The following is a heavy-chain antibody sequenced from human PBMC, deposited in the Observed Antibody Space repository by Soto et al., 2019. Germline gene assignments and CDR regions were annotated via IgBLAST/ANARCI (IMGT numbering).Heavy chain of an antibody. CDR2: IYHSGST. V-gene: IGHV4-4*02. CDR1: GGSISSSNW. CDR3: ARDLGEQQLKAWFDP. Sequence: SETLSLTCAVSGGSISSSNWWSWVRQPPGKGLEWIGEIYHSGSTNYNPSLKSRVTISVDKSKNQFSLKLSSVTAADTAVYYCARDLGEQQLKAWFDPWGQGTLVTVSS. D-gene: IGHD6-13*01. J-gene: IGHJ5*02.